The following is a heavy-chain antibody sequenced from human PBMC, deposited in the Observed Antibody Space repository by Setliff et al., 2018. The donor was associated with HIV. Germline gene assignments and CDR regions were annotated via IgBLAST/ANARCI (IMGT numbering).Heavy chain of an antibody. CDR2: ISGSGGST. J-gene: IGHJ3*02. Sequence: GGSLRLSCAASGFTFSTYNMYWVRQAPGKGLEWVSAISGSGGSTYYADSVKGRFTISRDNSKNTLYLQMNSLRAEDTAVYYCAKDPPGDYNGMPGDIWGQGTMVTVSS. V-gene: IGHV3-23*01. D-gene: IGHD1-1*01. CDR1: GFTFSTYN. CDR3: AKDPPGDYNGMPGDI.